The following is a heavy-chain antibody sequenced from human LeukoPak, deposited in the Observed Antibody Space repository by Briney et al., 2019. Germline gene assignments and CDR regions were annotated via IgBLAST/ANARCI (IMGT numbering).Heavy chain of an antibody. CDR2: ISGSSSDI. D-gene: IGHD1-26*01. V-gene: IGHV3-21*01. J-gene: IGHJ4*02. CDR3: ARRGYHDYSGFDY. CDR1: EFTFRGYS. Sequence: GGSLRLSCAGSEFTFRGYSMHWVRQAPGKGLEWVSSISGSSSDIYYADSVKGRFAISRDNSKNSLYLQMKSLRAEDTALYYCARRGYHDYSGFDYWGQGTLVTVSS.